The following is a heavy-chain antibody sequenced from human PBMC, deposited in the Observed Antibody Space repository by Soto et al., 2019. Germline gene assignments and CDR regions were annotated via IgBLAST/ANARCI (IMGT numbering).Heavy chain of an antibody. V-gene: IGHV4-4*02. D-gene: IGHD3-22*01. CDR3: ARGGRDADSSGYGSLGY. Sequence: SETLSLTCAVSGDTIISTNWCHCVRQSPDKGLEWVGEIHHGGNINYNPSLKSRVTISMDKSKNQFSLKLSSVTAADTAVYYCARGGRDADSSGYGSLGYWGPGTLVTVSS. CDR2: IHHGGNI. CDR1: GDTIISTNW. J-gene: IGHJ4*02.